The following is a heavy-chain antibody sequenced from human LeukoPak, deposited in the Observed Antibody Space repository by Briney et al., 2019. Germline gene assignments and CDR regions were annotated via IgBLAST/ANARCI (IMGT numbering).Heavy chain of an antibody. J-gene: IGHJ6*03. Sequence: SVKVSCKASGYTFTSYYMHWVRQAPGQGLEWMGGIIPIFGTANYAQKFQGRVTITTDESTSTAYMELSSLRSEDTAVYYCAGGPIRYCSSTSCLDPYYYYYMDVWGKGTTVTVSS. CDR1: GYTFTSYY. V-gene: IGHV1-69*05. CDR2: IIPIFGTA. D-gene: IGHD2-2*01. CDR3: AGGPIRYCSSTSCLDPYYYYYMDV.